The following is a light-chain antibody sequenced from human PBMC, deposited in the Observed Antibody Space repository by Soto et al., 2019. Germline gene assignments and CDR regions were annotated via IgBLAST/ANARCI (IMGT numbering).Light chain of an antibody. CDR1: PSDVGSYNY. J-gene: IGLJ1*01. V-gene: IGLV2-14*03. CDR3: GSYTTSSNCV. CDR2: DVS. Sequence: QSALTQTASGSGSHGQSITIYCSGNPSDVGSYNYVSWYQQYPGKAPKLMIYDVSTRPSGVSDRFSGSKSGNTASLTISGLRAEDEADYYCGSYTTSSNCVFGTGTKGTVL.